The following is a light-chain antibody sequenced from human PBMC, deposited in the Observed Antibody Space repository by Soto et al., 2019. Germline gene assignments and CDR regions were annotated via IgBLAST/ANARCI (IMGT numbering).Light chain of an antibody. CDR2: GAS. J-gene: IGKJ4*01. CDR3: QQYGSSHLT. V-gene: IGKV3-20*01. Sequence: EIVLTQSPGTLSLSPGEGGTLSCRASQSISSSYLAWYQQKPGQTPRLLIYGASSRATGIPDRFSGSGSGTDFTLTISRLEPEDFAMYYCQQYGSSHLTFGGGTKVDIK. CDR1: QSISSSY.